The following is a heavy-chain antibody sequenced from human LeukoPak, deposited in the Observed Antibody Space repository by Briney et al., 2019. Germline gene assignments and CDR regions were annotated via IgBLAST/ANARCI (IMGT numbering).Heavy chain of an antibody. CDR1: GFTFSSYG. CDR2: ISYDGSNK. D-gene: IGHD6-19*01. Sequence: QSGGSLRLSCAASGFTFSSYGMHWVRQAPGKGLEWVAVISYDGSNKYYADSVKGRFTISRDNSKNTLYLQMNSLRAEDTAVYYCATSDIAVAGTPHIWGQGTMVTVSS. CDR3: ATSDIAVAGTPHI. V-gene: IGHV3-30*03. J-gene: IGHJ3*02.